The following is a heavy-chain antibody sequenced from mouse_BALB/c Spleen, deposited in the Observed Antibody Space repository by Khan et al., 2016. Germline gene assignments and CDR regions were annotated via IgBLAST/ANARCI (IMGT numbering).Heavy chain of an antibody. Sequence: QIQLVQSGPELKKPGETVKISCKASGYTFTNYGMNWVKQAPGKGLKWMGWINTYTGEPTYADDFKGRFAFSLETSASTAYLQSNNLKNEDTATYFCARSPTEAMDYWGQGTSVTVSS. V-gene: IGHV9-3-1*01. CDR3: ARSPTEAMDY. J-gene: IGHJ4*01. CDR2: INTYTGEP. D-gene: IGHD1-1*01. CDR1: GYTFTNYG.